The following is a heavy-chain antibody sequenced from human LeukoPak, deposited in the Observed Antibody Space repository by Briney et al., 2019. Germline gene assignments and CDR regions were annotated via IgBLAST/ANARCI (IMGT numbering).Heavy chain of an antibody. V-gene: IGHV3-74*01. CDR3: ARPTPVSTIFEYYFDS. J-gene: IGHJ4*02. CDR2: INSDGSST. CDR1: GFTFSSYW. Sequence: GGSLRLSCAASGFTFSSYWMHWVRQAPGKGLVWVSRINSDGSSTSYADSVKGRFTISKDNAKNTVYLQMNSLRTEDTAVYYCARPTPVSTIFEYYFDSWGQGTLVTVSS. D-gene: IGHD4-11*01.